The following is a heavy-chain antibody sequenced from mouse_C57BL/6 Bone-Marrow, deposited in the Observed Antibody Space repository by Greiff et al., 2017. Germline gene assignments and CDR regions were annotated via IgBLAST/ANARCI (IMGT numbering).Heavy chain of an antibody. J-gene: IGHJ4*01. CDR3: ALLCYAMAY. D-gene: IGHD1-1*01. Sequence: EVKLMESGGGLVKPGGSLKLSCAASGFTFSDYGMHWVRQAPEKGLEWVAYISSGCSTIYYADTVKGRFTISRDNAKNTLFLQMTSLRSEYTAMYYCALLCYAMAYWGQGTSVTVSS. CDR2: ISSGCSTI. V-gene: IGHV5-17*01. CDR1: GFTFSDYG.